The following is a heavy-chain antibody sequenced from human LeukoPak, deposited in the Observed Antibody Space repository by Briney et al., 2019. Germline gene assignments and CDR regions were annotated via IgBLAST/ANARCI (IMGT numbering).Heavy chain of an antibody. V-gene: IGHV3-30*02. CDR3: AKSESSDRCSDN. D-gene: IGHD3-16*02. CDR1: GFTFSTSG. Sequence: GGSLRLSCAASGFTFSTSGIHWVRQAPGKGLEWVAFIRNDESDRKYADSVKGRFTISRDNSRNLGYLQMNSLRVDDTARYYCAKSESSDRCSDNWGQGTQVTVSS. CDR2: IRNDESDR. J-gene: IGHJ4*02.